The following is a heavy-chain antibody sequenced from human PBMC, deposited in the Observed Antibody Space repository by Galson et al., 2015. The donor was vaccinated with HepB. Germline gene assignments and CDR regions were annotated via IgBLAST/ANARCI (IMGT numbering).Heavy chain of an antibody. CDR1: GFTFSSYG. CDR2: IWYDGSNK. D-gene: IGHD3-22*01. J-gene: IGHJ3*02. Sequence: SLRLSCAASGFTFSSYGMHWVRQAPGKGLEWVAVIWYDGSNKYYADSVKGRFTISRDNSKNTLYLQMNSLRAEDTAVYYCARWFYYYDTWHAFDIWGQGTMVTVSS. V-gene: IGHV3-33*01. CDR3: ARWFYYYDTWHAFDI.